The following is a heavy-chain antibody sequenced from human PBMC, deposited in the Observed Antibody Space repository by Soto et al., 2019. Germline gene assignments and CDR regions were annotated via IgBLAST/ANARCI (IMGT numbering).Heavy chain of an antibody. J-gene: IGHJ5*02. CDR2: IYYSGST. Sequence: LSLTCTVSGGSISSGGYYWSWIRQHPGKGLEWIGYIYYSGSTYYNPSLKSRVTISVDTSKNQFSLKLSSVTAADTAVYYCARMVTKNWFDPWGQGTLVTVSS. CDR1: GGSISSGGYY. V-gene: IGHV4-31*03. D-gene: IGHD2-21*02. CDR3: ARMVTKNWFDP.